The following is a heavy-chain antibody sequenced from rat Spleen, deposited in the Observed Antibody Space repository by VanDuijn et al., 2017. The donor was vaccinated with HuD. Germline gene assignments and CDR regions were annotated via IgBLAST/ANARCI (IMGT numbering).Heavy chain of an antibody. D-gene: IGHD1-11*01. CDR2: IRSSGGST. CDR1: GFTFSHYD. J-gene: IGHJ2*01. CDR3: ALMEVQGDY. V-gene: IGHV5S13*01. Sequence: EVQLVESGGGLVQPGRSLKLSCAASGFTFSHYDMAWVRQAPAKGLEWVASIRSSGGSTYYRDSVKGRFTISRDNAKNTLYLQLNSLKSEDTAIYYCALMEVQGDYWGQGVMVTVSS.